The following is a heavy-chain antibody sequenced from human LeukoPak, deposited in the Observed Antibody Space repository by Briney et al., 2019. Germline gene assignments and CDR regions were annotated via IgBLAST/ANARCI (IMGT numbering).Heavy chain of an antibody. D-gene: IGHD3-3*01. CDR3: ARVDVFGVVSSDYYYYYMDV. J-gene: IGHJ6*03. V-gene: IGHV4-4*07. CDR1: GGSISGYY. Sequence: SETLSLTCSVSGGSISGYYWSWIRQPAGKGPEWIGRIYTSGSTNYNPSLKSRVTMSVDTSKNQFSLKLSYVTAADTAVYYCARVDVFGVVSSDYYYYYMDVWGKGTTVTVSS. CDR2: IYTSGST.